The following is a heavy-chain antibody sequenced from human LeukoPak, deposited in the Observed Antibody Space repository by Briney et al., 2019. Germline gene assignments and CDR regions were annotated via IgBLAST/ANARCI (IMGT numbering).Heavy chain of an antibody. CDR3: ARGAARLGSDY. D-gene: IGHD6-6*01. J-gene: IGHJ4*02. Sequence: GGSLRLSCAASGFTFSSYWMHWVRQAPGKGLAWVSRINSDGSSTIYADSVKGRYTISRDNAKNTLYLQMNSLRAEDTAVYYCARGAARLGSDYWGQGTLVTVSS. CDR1: GFTFSSYW. V-gene: IGHV3-74*01. CDR2: INSDGSST.